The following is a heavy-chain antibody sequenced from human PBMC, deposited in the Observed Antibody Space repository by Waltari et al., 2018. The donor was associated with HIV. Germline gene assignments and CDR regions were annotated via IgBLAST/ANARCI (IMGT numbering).Heavy chain of an antibody. V-gene: IGHV3-53*02. J-gene: IGHJ6*02. D-gene: IGHD3-16*01. CDR2: IYSGDST. CDR1: GFTVSSTY. Sequence: EVQVEETGGGLIQPGGSLRLSCVVSGFTVSSTYMTWVRQVPGRGLEWVSIIYSGDSTHYAASMKGRFTISRDNSKNTLFLHMKSLRVEDTAVYYCARLAGGNYDYFRYYYGLDVWGHGTTVTVSS. CDR3: ARLAGGNYDYFRYYYGLDV.